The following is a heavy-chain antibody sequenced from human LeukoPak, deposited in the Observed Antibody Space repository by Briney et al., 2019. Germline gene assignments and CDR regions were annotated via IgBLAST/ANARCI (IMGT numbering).Heavy chain of an antibody. D-gene: IGHD3-3*01. CDR3: ARDLWGSIEHTI. CDR2: IYYSGST. V-gene: IGHV4-59*01. J-gene: IGHJ4*02. CDR1: GGSISSYY. Sequence: SETLSLTCTVSGGSISSYYWSWIRQPPGKGLEWIGYIYYSGSTNYNPSLKSRVTISVDTSKNQFSLKLSSVTAADTAVYYCARDLWGSIEHTIWGQGTLVTVSS.